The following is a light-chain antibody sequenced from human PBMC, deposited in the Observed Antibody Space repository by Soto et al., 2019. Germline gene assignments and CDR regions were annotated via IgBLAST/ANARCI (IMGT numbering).Light chain of an antibody. CDR3: NSFTTSSTYV. J-gene: IGLJ1*01. V-gene: IGLV2-18*02. Sequence: QAVVTQPASVSGSPGQSITISCTGTSSDIGSYNRVSWYQQPPDTAPKLIIYEVNNRPSGVPDRFSGSKSGNTASLTISGLQAEDEADYYCNSFTTSSTYVFGTGTKLTVL. CDR1: SSDIGSYNR. CDR2: EVN.